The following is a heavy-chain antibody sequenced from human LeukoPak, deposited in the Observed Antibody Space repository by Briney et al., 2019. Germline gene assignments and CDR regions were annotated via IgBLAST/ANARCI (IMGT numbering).Heavy chain of an antibody. J-gene: IGHJ4*02. D-gene: IGHD4-11*01. CDR3: ARDALATTQTSWYYFDY. CDR2: INPSGGSA. V-gene: IGHV1-46*04. Sequence: ASVKVSCKASGYTFTRYYIHWVRQAPGQGLEWMGIINPSGGSATYAQKLQGRVTMTRDTSTSTVYMDLSSLRSDDTAVCYCARDALATTQTSWYYFDYWGQGTLVTVSS. CDR1: GYTFTRYY.